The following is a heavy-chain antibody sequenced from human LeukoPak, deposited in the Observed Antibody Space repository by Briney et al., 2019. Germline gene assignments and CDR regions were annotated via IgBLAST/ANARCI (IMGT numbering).Heavy chain of an antibody. CDR1: GGSIGSYY. CDR2: IHYSGST. J-gene: IGHJ4*02. D-gene: IGHD3-10*01. CDR3: ARGRYAITMVRGVIGGVAQGSGYSFDY. V-gene: IGHV4-59*12. Sequence: SETLSLTCTVSGGSIGSYYCNWIRQAPGKGLEWIGYIHYSGSTNHNSSLKSRVTISVDTSKNQFSLKLSTVTAADTAVYYCARGRYAITMVRGVIGGVAQGSGYSFDYWGQGTVLTVSS.